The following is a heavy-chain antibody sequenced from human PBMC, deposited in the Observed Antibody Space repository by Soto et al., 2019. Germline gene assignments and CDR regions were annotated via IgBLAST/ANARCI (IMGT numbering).Heavy chain of an antibody. J-gene: IGHJ6*02. V-gene: IGHV4-59*01. CDR1: GGSISSYY. CDR2: IYYSGST. Sequence: SETLSLTGTVSGGSISSYYWSWIRQPPWKGLEWIGYIYYSGSTNYNPSLKSRVTISVDTSKNQFSLKLSSVTAADTAVYYCARSERSIAVANYYYYYGMDVWGQGTTVTVSS. CDR3: ARSERSIAVANYYYYYGMDV. D-gene: IGHD6-19*01.